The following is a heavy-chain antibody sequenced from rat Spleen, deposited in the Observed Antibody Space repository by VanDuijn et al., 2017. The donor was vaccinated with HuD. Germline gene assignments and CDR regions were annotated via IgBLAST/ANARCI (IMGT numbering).Heavy chain of an antibody. CDR2: IXXXSNNYGN. CDR3: ATAYDSGNSDC. V-gene: IGHV6-6*01. CDR1: XFTXXXAX. D-gene: IGHD4-3*01. Sequence: EVQVLESGGGLVQPGNXXKLSCAXXXFTXXXAXXXWYXXXPEXRXEWXXRIXXXSNNYGNDYTDYVKGRFTVSREESKSRIYLQMNNLKEEDTAIYYGATAYDSGNSDCWGQGVMVTVSS. J-gene: IGHJ2*01.